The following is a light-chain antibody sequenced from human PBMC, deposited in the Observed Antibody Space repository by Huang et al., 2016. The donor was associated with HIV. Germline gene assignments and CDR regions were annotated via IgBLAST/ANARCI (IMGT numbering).Light chain of an antibody. J-gene: IGKJ1*01. CDR2: GAS. V-gene: IGKV3-20*01. Sequence: EIVLTQSPGSLSLTPGERATLSCRASQTVTSNYLAWYRQKPGQAPRLLIYGASSRASGIPDRFSGSGSGTDFTLTISRLEPEDFAVYYCQQHGSSPVTFGQGSRVEIK. CDR1: QTVTSNY. CDR3: QQHGSSPVT.